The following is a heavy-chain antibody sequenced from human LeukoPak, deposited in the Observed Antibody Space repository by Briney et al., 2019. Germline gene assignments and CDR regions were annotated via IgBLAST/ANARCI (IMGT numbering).Heavy chain of an antibody. CDR2: IYYSGST. D-gene: IGHD3-10*01. Sequence: SETLSLTCTVSGGSISSSNYYWDWIRQPPGKGLEWIGSIYYSGSTYHNPSLKSRVTISVDTSKNQFSLKLSSVTAADTAMYYCARAMNYYYNYMDVWGKGTTVTVSS. V-gene: IGHV4-39*07. CDR3: ARAMNYYYNYMDV. CDR1: GGSISSSNYY. J-gene: IGHJ6*03.